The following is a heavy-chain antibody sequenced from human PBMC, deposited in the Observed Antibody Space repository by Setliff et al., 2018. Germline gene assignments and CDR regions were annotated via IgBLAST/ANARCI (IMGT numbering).Heavy chain of an antibody. V-gene: IGHV3-33*08. CDR1: GFTFSTYR. CDR3: ARTCSGSGCYAGLES. Sequence: GGSLRLSCAASGFTFSTYRMHWARQAPGKGLEWVAVIWDDGVKKYHADSVKGRFTISRDNSKNTLYLQMNSLRPEDTAVYYCARTCSGSGCYAGLESWGQGTPGTVSS. J-gene: IGHJ4*02. D-gene: IGHD2-15*01. CDR2: IWDDGVKK.